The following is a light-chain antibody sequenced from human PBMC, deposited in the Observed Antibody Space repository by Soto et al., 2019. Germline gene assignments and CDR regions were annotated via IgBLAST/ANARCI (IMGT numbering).Light chain of an antibody. Sequence: DIQITQSPSTLSASVGDRVTITCRASQTISSWLAWYRQKPGKAPKLLIYDASSLESGVPSRFSGSGSGTEFTLTISSLQPDDFATDYCQQYSSYWTFGQGTKVDIK. CDR1: QTISSW. J-gene: IGKJ1*01. V-gene: IGKV1-5*01. CDR3: QQYSSYWT. CDR2: DAS.